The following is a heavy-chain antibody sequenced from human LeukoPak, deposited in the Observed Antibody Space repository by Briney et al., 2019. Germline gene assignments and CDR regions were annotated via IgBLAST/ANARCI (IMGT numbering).Heavy chain of an antibody. CDR3: ARDFSGNFDY. CDR1: GYTLTELS. CDR2: INLNSGGT. J-gene: IGHJ4*02. Sequence: ASVKVSCKVSGYTLTELSMHWVRQAPGQGLEWMGWINLNSGGTNYAQKFQGRVTMTRDTSISTAYMELSRLRSDDTAVYYCARDFSGNFDYWGQGTLVTVSS. V-gene: IGHV1-2*02. D-gene: IGHD2/OR15-2a*01.